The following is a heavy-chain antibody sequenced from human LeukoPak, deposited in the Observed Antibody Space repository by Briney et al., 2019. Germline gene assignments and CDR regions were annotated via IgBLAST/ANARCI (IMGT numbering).Heavy chain of an antibody. CDR1: GFTFSNYS. CDR2: ISSSGSYK. CDR3: AKELGYCSGGSCYGVVDS. D-gene: IGHD2-15*01. J-gene: IGHJ4*02. Sequence: GGSLRLSCAASGFTFSNYSMNWVRQAPGKGLEWVSSISSSGSYKFYADSVKGRFTISRDNSKNTLYLQMNSLRAEDTAVYYCAKELGYCSGGSCYGVVDSWGQGTLVTVSS. V-gene: IGHV3-21*04.